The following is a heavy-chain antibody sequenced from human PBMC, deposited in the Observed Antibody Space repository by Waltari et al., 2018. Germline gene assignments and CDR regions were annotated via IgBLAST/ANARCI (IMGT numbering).Heavy chain of an antibody. J-gene: IGHJ4*02. D-gene: IGHD6-19*01. Sequence: EVQLVESGGDMVHPGGSLRLSCVVHGLNFMNYEMDWVRQAPGKGLEWISYIGTSAGDIYYAESVKGRFTISRDNVKNSPYLQMNSLRVEDTAVYYCATDVSGWVDFEHWGRGTLVTVSS. CDR2: IGTSAGDI. V-gene: IGHV3-48*03. CDR1: GLNFMNYE. CDR3: ATDVSGWVDFEH.